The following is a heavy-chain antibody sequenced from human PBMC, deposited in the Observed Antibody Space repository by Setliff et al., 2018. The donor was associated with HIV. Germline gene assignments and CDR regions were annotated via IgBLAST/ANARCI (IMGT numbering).Heavy chain of an antibody. Sequence: SETLSLTCTVSGGSISSGSYYWSWIRQPAGKGLEWIGRIYITGSTSYNPSLKSRVTISIDTSKNQFSLKLSSVTAADAAVYYCATYADRESNSFDPWGQGILVTVSS. CDR3: ATYADRESNSFDP. V-gene: IGHV4-61*02. CDR2: IYITGST. J-gene: IGHJ5*02. D-gene: IGHD3-10*01. CDR1: GGSISSGSYY.